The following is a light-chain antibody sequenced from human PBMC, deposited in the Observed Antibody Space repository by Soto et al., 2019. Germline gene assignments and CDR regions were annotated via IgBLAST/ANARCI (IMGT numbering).Light chain of an antibody. CDR2: ESS. J-gene: IGKJ5*01. Sequence: IQLTQSPSFLSASVGDRVTISCRASQGISTLLAWYQQKPGKAPKVLIYESSLLQSGVPSRFSGSGSGTDFTLTISSLQPEDFATYYCQHFKSFPITFGQGTRLEIK. CDR1: QGISTL. CDR3: QHFKSFPIT. V-gene: IGKV1-9*01.